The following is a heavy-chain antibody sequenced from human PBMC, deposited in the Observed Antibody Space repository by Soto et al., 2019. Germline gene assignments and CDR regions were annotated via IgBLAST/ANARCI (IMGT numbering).Heavy chain of an antibody. D-gene: IGHD2-15*01. CDR2: ISWNSGSI. CDR3: ALLPRGGGNDY. V-gene: IGHV3-9*01. J-gene: IGHJ4*02. Sequence: EVQLVESGGGLVQPGRSLRLSCAASGFTFDDYAMHWVRQAPGKGLEWVSGISWNSGSIGYADSVKGRFTISRDNAKNSLYLQMNSLRAEDTALYYCALLPRGGGNDYWGREPWSPSPQ. CDR1: GFTFDDYA.